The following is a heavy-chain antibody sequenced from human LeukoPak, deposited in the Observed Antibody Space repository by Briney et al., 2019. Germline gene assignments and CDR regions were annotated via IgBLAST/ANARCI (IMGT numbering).Heavy chain of an antibody. CDR1: GFTFSSYS. J-gene: IGHJ4*02. V-gene: IGHV3-21*01. CDR2: ISSSSSYI. Sequence: GGSLRLSCAASGFTFSSYSMNWVRQAPGKGLEWVSSISSSSSYIYYADSVKGRFTISRDNAKNSLYLQMNSLRAEDTAVYYCARAVPAATDLFDYWGQGTLVTVSS. CDR3: ARAVPAATDLFDY. D-gene: IGHD2-2*01.